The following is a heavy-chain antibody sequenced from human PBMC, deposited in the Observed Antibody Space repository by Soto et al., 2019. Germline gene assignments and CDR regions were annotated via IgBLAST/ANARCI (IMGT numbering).Heavy chain of an antibody. CDR1: GFTFSSYS. CDR3: ARDGLPDIVVVVAAENWFDP. CDR2: ISSSSSYI. D-gene: IGHD2-15*01. V-gene: IGHV3-21*01. J-gene: IGHJ5*02. Sequence: PGGSLRLSCAASGFTFSSYSMNWVRQAPGKGLEWVSSISSSSSYIYYADSVKGRFTISRDNAKNSLYLQMNSLRAEDTAVYYCARDGLPDIVVVVAAENWFDPWGQGTLVTVSS.